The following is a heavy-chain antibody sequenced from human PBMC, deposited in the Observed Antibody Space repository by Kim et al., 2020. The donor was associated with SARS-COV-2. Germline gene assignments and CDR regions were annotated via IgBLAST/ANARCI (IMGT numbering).Heavy chain of an antibody. Sequence: GVSLKISCKGSGYSFTSYWIGWVRQMPGKGLEWMGIIYPGDSDTRYSPSFQGQVTISADKSISTAYLQWSSLKASDTAMYYCARRLSDYDYVWGSYRYTPGYFDYWGQGTLVTVSS. J-gene: IGHJ4*02. D-gene: IGHD3-16*02. CDR3: ARRLSDYDYVWGSYRYTPGYFDY. V-gene: IGHV5-51*01. CDR2: IYPGDSDT. CDR1: GYSFTSYW.